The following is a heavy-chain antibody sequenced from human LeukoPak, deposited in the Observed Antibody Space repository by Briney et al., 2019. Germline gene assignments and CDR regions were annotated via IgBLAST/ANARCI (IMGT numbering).Heavy chain of an antibody. V-gene: IGHV3-30-3*01. Sequence: GGSLRLSCAASGFTFSSYAMHWVRQAPGKGLEWVTVISYDGNVKYYADSVKGRLTISRDNSKNALYLQMSSLRVEDTAVYYCAGSDSPRTGDPPFDYWGQGALVTVSS. D-gene: IGHD7-27*01. CDR3: AGSDSPRTGDPPFDY. CDR2: ISYDGNVK. CDR1: GFTFSSYA. J-gene: IGHJ4*02.